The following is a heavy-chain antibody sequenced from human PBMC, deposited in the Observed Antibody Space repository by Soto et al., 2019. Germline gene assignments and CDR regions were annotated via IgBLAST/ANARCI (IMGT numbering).Heavy chain of an antibody. CDR2: IKSKTDGGTT. D-gene: IGHD3-10*01. J-gene: IGHJ6*03. Sequence: GGSLRLSCAASGFTFSNAWMSWVRQAPGKGLEWVGRIKSKTDGGTTDYAAPVKGRFTISRDDSKNTLYLQMNSLKTEDTAVYYCTTGGIHYYGSGSYSSIYYYYYMDVWGKGTTVTVSS. CDR1: GFTFSNAW. V-gene: IGHV3-15*01. CDR3: TTGGIHYYGSGSYSSIYYYYYMDV.